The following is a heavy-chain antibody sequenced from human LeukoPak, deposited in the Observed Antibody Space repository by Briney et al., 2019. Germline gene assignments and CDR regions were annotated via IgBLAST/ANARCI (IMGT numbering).Heavy chain of an antibody. J-gene: IGHJ4*02. CDR2: ISGSGAST. CDR3: AKARAGDITAAFNY. CDR1: GFPFSSYG. D-gene: IGHD6-13*01. Sequence: PGRSLRLSCVASGFPFSSYGMHWVRQAPGKGLEWVSGISGSGASTYYADSVKGRFTISRDNSQNTLYLQMNSLRAEDTAIYYCAKARAGDITAAFNYWGQGTLVTVSS. V-gene: IGHV3-23*01.